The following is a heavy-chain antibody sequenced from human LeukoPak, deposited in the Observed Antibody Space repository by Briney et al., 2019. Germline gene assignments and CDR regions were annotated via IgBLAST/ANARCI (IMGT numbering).Heavy chain of an antibody. V-gene: IGHV1-18*01. D-gene: IGHD1-26*01. J-gene: IGHJ4*02. Sequence: GAAVTVSCKASGYTFTSYGISWVRQAPGQGLEWMGWISAYNGNTNYAQKLQRRVTMTTDTSTSTAYMELRSLRSDDTAVYYCARDIVGAGYFDYWGQGTLVTVSS. CDR1: GYTFTSYG. CDR3: ARDIVGAGYFDY. CDR2: ISAYNGNT.